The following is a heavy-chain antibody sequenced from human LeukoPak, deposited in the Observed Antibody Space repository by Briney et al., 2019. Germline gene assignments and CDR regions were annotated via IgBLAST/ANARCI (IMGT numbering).Heavy chain of an antibody. V-gene: IGHV6-1*01. CDR2: TYYRSKWYN. CDR1: GDSVSRNSAA. Sequence: SQTLSLTCAISGDSVSRNSAAWNWIRQSPSRGLEWLGRTYYRSKWYNDYAVSVKSRITINPDTSKNQFSLQLNSVTPEDTAVYYCARDKDIVVVPAAMSGMDVWGKGPTVTVSS. D-gene: IGHD2-2*01. J-gene: IGHJ6*04. CDR3: ARDKDIVVVPAAMSGMDV.